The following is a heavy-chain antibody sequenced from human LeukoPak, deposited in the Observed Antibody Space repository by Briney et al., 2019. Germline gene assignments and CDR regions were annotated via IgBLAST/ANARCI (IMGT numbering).Heavy chain of an antibody. V-gene: IGHV3-21*01. CDR1: GFTFSSYS. Sequence: GGSLRLSCAASGFTFSSYSMNWVRQAPGKGLEWVTSISSSRSYIYYADSVKGRFTISRDNPQNSLYLQMNSLRAEDTAVYYCARDLGYSTFWGQGTLVTVSS. D-gene: IGHD3-16*01. J-gene: IGHJ4*02. CDR3: ARDLGYSTF. CDR2: ISSSRSYI.